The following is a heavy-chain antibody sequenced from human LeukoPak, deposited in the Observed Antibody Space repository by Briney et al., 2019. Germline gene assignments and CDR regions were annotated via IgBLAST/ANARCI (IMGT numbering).Heavy chain of an antibody. D-gene: IGHD3-9*01. CDR3: AKDNSYDILTGGYFDY. V-gene: IGHV3-9*01. J-gene: IGHJ4*02. CDR2: IRWNSGSI. CDR1: GFTFDDYA. Sequence: QAGGSLRLSCAASGFTFDDYAMHWVRQAPGKGLEWVSGIRWNSGSIGYADSVKGRFTISRDNAKNSLYLQMNSLRAEDTALYYCAKDNSYDILTGGYFDYWGQGTLVTVSS.